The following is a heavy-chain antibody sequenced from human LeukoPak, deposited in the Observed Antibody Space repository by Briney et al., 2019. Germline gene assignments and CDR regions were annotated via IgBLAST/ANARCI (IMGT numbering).Heavy chain of an antibody. CDR1: GFTLNNYG. CDR2: IWSDGSNK. CDR3: ARDYGSGSYVVDY. V-gene: IGHV3-33*01. J-gene: IGHJ4*02. Sequence: GGSLRLSCAASGFTLNNYGMHWVRQAPGKGLEWVAVIWSDGSNKYYADSVKGRFTISRDNSRNTLFVQMNSLRAEDTAVYYCARDYGSGSYVVDYWGQGTLVTVSS. D-gene: IGHD3-10*01.